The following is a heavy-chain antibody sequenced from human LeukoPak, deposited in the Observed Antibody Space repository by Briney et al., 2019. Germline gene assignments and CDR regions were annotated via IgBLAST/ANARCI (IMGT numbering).Heavy chain of an antibody. Sequence: GGSLRLSCAASGFTFSDYPMHWVRQAPGKGLEWVAFIRYDGSNKYYADSVKGRFTISRDNSKNTLYLQMNSLRAEDTAVYYCAKDWQQLGYYYYYYMDVWGKGTTVTVSS. CDR2: IRYDGSNK. D-gene: IGHD6-13*01. V-gene: IGHV3-30*02. CDR1: GFTFSDYP. CDR3: AKDWQQLGYYYYYYMDV. J-gene: IGHJ6*03.